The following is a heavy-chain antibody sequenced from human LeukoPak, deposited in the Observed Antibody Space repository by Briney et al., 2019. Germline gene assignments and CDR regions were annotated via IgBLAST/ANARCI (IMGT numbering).Heavy chain of an antibody. D-gene: IGHD2-2*01. V-gene: IGHV1-18*01. CDR1: GYTFTSYG. CDR3: ARDKGGDIVVVPAAHGWFDP. J-gene: IGHJ5*02. CDR2: ISAYNGNT. Sequence: GASVKVSCKASGYTFTSYGISWVRQAPGQGLEWMGWISAYNGNTNYAQKLQGRVTMTTDTSTSTAYMELRSLRSDDTAVYYCARDKGGDIVVVPAAHGWFDPWGQGTLVTVSS.